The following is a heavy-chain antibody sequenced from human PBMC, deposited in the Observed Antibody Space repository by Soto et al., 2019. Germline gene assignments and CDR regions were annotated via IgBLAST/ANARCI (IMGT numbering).Heavy chain of an antibody. CDR1: GFTVSSNY. CDR3: ARTYSGYSTYLTNYYYYYYMDV. D-gene: IGHD5-12*01. Sequence: GGSLRLSCAASGFTVSSNYMSWVRQAPGKGLEWVSVIYSGGSTYYADSVKGRFTISRHNSKNTLYLQMNSLRAEDTAVYYCARTYSGYSTYLTNYYYYYYMDVWGKGTTVTVSS. J-gene: IGHJ6*03. V-gene: IGHV3-53*04. CDR2: IYSGGST.